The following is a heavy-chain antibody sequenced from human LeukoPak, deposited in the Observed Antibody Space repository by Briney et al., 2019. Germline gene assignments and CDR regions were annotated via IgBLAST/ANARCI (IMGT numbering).Heavy chain of an antibody. CDR3: ARGHEELRYFDWLLFDY. V-gene: IGHV4-31*03. Sequence: SETPSLTCTVSGGSISSGGYYWSWIRQHPGKGLEWIGYIYYSGSTYYNPSLKSRVTISVDTSKNQFSLKLSSVTAADTAVYYCARGHEELRYFDWLLFDYWGQGTLVTVSS. J-gene: IGHJ4*02. D-gene: IGHD3-9*01. CDR2: IYYSGST. CDR1: GGSISSGGYY.